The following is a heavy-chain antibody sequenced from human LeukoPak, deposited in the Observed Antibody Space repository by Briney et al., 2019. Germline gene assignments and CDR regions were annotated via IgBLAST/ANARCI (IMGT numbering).Heavy chain of an antibody. CDR3: ARPSALYSYGHVAFDI. CDR1: GFTFSSYW. CDR2: IKQHGNEK. D-gene: IGHD5-18*01. Sequence: PGGSLRLSCAASGFTFSSYWMTWVRQAPGKGLEWVANIKQHGNEKYYVDSVKGRFTISRDDAKTSVYLQMTSLRVDDTAIYYCARPSALYSYGHVAFDIWGQGTLVTVSS. J-gene: IGHJ3*02. V-gene: IGHV3-7*01.